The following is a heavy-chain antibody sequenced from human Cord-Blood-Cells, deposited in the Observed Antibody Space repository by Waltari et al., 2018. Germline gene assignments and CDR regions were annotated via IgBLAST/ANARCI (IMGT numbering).Heavy chain of an antibody. D-gene: IGHD1-26*01. CDR2: IYYSGST. V-gene: IGHV4-39*07. CDR3: ARRKGRGSYFDY. Sequence: QLQLQESGPGLVKPSETLSLTCTVSGGSISSSSYYWGWIRQPPGKGLEWIGSIYYSGSTYYNPSLKSRVTISVDTSKNQFSLKLSSVTAADTAVYYCARRKGRGSYFDYWGQGTLVTV. CDR1: GGSISSSSYY. J-gene: IGHJ4*02.